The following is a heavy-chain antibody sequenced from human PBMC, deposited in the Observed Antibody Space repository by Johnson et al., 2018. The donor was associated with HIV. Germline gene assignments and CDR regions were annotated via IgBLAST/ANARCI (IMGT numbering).Heavy chain of an antibody. J-gene: IGHJ3*02. CDR1: GFTFSSYD. Sequence: VQLVESGGGLVQPGGSLRLSCAASGFTFSSYDMHWVRQATGKGLEWVSGISWNGGSIDYADSVKGRFTISRDNAKNSLYLQMNSLTAEDTALYHCAKDRGTGIARDAFDMWGQGTMVTVSS. CDR2: ISWNGGSI. D-gene: IGHD6-13*01. V-gene: IGHV3-9*01. CDR3: AKDRGTGIARDAFDM.